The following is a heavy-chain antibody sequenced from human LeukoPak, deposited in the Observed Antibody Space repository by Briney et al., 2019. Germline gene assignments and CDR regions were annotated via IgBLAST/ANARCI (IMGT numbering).Heavy chain of an antibody. CDR2: IYYSGST. Sequence: SQTLSLTCTVSGGSISSGSYYWSWIRQPPGNGLEWIGYIYYSGSTNYNPSLKSRVTISVDTSKNQFSLKLSSVTAADTAVYYCARAIGGSQYYYYYYYMDVWGKGTTVTISS. J-gene: IGHJ6*03. CDR1: GGSISSGSYY. CDR3: ARAIGGSQYYYYYYYMDV. V-gene: IGHV4-61*01. D-gene: IGHD2-15*01.